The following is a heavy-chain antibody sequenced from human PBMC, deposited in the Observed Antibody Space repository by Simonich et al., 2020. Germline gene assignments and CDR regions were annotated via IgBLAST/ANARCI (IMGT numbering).Heavy chain of an antibody. CDR3: ARGGLYFDY. V-gene: IGHV4-59*01. D-gene: IGHD2-15*01. CDR1: GGSISSYY. J-gene: IGHJ4*02. Sequence: QVQLQESGPGLVKPSETLSLTCTVSGGSISSYYWSGIRQPPGKGLEWIGYIYYSGSTNYNPSRKSRVTISVDTSKNQFSLKLSSVTAADTAVYYCARGGLYFDYWGQGTLVTVSS. CDR2: IYYSGST.